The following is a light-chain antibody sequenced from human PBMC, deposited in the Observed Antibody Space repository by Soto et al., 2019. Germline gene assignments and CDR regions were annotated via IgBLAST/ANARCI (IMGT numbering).Light chain of an antibody. CDR3: QQYGASSRT. Sequence: SVSAHAPGTLPLSPGESATLSCRASLSVNSNYVAWYQQKPGQAPRLLFFGASARASGVPDRFSGSVSRTDFTLTIRRLEPEDFAVYYCQQYGASSRTFGQGTKVDIK. V-gene: IGKV3-20*01. CDR2: GAS. CDR1: LSVNSNY. J-gene: IGKJ1*01.